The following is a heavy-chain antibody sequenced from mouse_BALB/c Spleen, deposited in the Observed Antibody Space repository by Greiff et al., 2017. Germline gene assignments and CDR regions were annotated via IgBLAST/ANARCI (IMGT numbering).Heavy chain of an antibody. CDR2: ISDGGSYT. J-gene: IGHJ3*01. CDR1: GFTFSDYY. V-gene: IGHV5-4*02. D-gene: IGHD1-1*01. CDR3: ARNYYGSSYAAWFAY. Sequence: DVKLQESGGGLVKPGGSLKLSCAASGFTFSDYYMYWVRQTPEKRLEWVATISDGGSYTYYPDSVKGRFTISRDNAKNNLYLQMSSLKSEDTAMYDCARNYYGSSYAAWFAYWGQGTLVTVSA.